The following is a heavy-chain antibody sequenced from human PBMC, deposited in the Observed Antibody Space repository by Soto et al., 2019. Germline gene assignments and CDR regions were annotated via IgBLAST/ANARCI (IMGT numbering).Heavy chain of an antibody. Sequence: PGESLKISCKGSGYSFTSYWIGWVRQMPGKGLEWMGIIYPGDSDTRYSPSFQGQVNISDDKSISIAYLQWSSLKASATAMYYCARHMRAHYYYYGMDVWGQGSTVTVSS. D-gene: IGHD2-2*01. CDR1: GYSFTSYW. V-gene: IGHV5-51*01. J-gene: IGHJ6*02. CDR3: ARHMRAHYYYYGMDV. CDR2: IYPGDSDT.